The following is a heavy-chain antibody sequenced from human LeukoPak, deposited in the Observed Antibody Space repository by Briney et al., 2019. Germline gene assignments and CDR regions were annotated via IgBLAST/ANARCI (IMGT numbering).Heavy chain of an antibody. CDR1: GYTFTSYG. CDR2: ISAYNGNT. J-gene: IGHJ4*02. CDR3: AGSSSYSSGWYMIDY. Sequence: ASVKVSCKASGYTFTSYGIIWVRQAPGQGLEWMGWISAYNGNTNYAQKLQGRVTMTTDTSTSTAYMELRSLRSDDTAVYYCAGSSSYSSGWYMIDYWGQGILVTVSS. D-gene: IGHD6-19*01. V-gene: IGHV1-18*01.